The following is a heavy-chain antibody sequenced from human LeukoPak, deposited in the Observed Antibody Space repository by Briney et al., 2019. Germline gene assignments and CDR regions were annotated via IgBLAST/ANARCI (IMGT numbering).Heavy chain of an antibody. CDR1: GFTFSSYS. D-gene: IGHD1-26*01. V-gene: IGHV3-21*01. CDR2: ISSSSSYI. Sequence: PGGSLRLSCAASGFTFSSYSMNWVRQAPGKGLEWVSSISSSSSYIYYADSVKGRFTISRDNAKSSLYLQMNSLRAEDTAVYYCARAPSAEDTFDIWGQGTMVTVSS. CDR3: ARAPSAEDTFDI. J-gene: IGHJ3*02.